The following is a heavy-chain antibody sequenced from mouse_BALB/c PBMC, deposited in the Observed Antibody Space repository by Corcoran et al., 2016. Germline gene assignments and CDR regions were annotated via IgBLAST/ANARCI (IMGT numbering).Heavy chain of an antibody. J-gene: IGHJ1*01. D-gene: IGHD2-2*01. CDR3: ALWFCYFDV. CDR2: IDPANGNN. CDR1: GFNIKDTY. Sequence: EVQLQQSGAELVKPGASVKFSCTASGFNIKDTYMHWVKQRSEQGLEWIGRIDPANGNNKYDPQFQGKATITEDTASNTVYLQLRSLTSEDTAVEYCALWFCYFDVSGVGTMAIFS. V-gene: IGHV14-3*02.